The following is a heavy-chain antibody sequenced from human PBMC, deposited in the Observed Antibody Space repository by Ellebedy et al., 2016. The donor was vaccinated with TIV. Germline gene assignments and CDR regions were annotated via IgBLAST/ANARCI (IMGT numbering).Heavy chain of an antibody. V-gene: IGHV3-23*01. J-gene: IGHJ4*02. CDR1: GFPLSSSG. D-gene: IGHD6-13*01. CDR2: ISGRGSGT. CDR3: AKRATGSSWNPPDY. Sequence: GESLKISCAASGFPLSSSGMSWVRQAPGKGLEWVSTISGRGSGTYYADSVKGRFTISRDNSRNTLSLQMNSLTAEDTAVYYCAKRATGSSWNPPDYWGQGTLVTVSS.